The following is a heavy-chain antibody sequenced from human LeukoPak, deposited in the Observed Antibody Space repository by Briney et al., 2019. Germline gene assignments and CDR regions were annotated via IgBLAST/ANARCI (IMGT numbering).Heavy chain of an antibody. CDR1: GGSISSSNW. CDR2: IYHSGST. Sequence: SETLSLTCAVSGGSISSSNWWSWIRQPPGKGLEWIGEIYHSGSTNYNPSLKSRVTISVDKSKTQFSLKLSSVTAADTAVYYCAREVLWSGYYIDHWGQGTLVTVSS. D-gene: IGHD3-3*01. J-gene: IGHJ5*02. V-gene: IGHV4-4*02. CDR3: AREVLWSGYYIDH.